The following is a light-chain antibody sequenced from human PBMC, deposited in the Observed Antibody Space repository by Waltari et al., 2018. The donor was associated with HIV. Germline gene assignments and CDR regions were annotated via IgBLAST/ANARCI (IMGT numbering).Light chain of an antibody. V-gene: IGKV1-5*03. CDR1: QSITTW. CDR2: KAS. J-gene: IGKJ1*01. Sequence: DIQMTQSPSTLSASVGDRVTITCRASQSITTWLAWYQQKPGKAPEVLIYKASKLQSGVPSHVSGSGSGTEFTLTIDRLQPDDFATYYCHQYYTYPWTFGQGT. CDR3: HQYYTYPWT.